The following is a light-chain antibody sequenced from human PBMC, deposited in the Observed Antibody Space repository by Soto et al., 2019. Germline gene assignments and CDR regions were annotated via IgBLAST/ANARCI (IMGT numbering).Light chain of an antibody. Sequence: QSVLTQPPSVSGAPGHRVTISCNGSFSNIGENYEVHWYQQLPGTAPKLHIYGNTNRPSGVPDRFSASKSGTSASLTISELQPGDQADYYCQTYDSKLDGSVFGGGTKLTVL. CDR1: FSNIGENYE. CDR3: QTYDSKLDGSV. J-gene: IGLJ3*02. CDR2: GNT. V-gene: IGLV1-40*01.